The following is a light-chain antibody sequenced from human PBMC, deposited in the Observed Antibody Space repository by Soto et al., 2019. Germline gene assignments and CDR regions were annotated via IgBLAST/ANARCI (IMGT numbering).Light chain of an antibody. Sequence: DIQMTQTASTVSASVRDRVTITCLASQSISTRLAWYQHKPGDAPKLLIYDASSLESGVPSRFSGSGSGTDFTLTISSLQPDDFATYYCQQYNSYSGAFGQGTKVDI. CDR3: QQYNSYSGA. J-gene: IGKJ1*01. V-gene: IGKV1-5*01. CDR1: QSISTR. CDR2: DAS.